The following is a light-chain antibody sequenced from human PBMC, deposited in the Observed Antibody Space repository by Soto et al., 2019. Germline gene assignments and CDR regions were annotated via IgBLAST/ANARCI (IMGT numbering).Light chain of an antibody. J-gene: IGKJ4*01. CDR2: VAS. CDR3: QQYGSSPLT. Sequence: EIVLTQSPATLSLSPGERATLSSRASQSVGNNYLAWYQQKPGQPPRVLFFVASTRATGIPDRFSGSGSGTAFSLTIARLEPEDFAVYYCQQYGSSPLTFGGRSKVEIK. CDR1: QSVGNNY. V-gene: IGKV3-20*01.